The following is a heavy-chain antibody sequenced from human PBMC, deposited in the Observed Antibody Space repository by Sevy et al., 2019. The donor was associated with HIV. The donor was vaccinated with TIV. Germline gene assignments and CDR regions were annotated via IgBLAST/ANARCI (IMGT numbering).Heavy chain of an antibody. V-gene: IGHV3-30*04. J-gene: IGHJ4*02. D-gene: IGHD2-2*01. CDR1: GFTFSSYA. Sequence: GGSLRLSCAASGFTFSSYAMHWVRQAPGKGLEWVALISYEGSNKYYADSVKGRFTISRDNSKNMLYLQMNSLRAEDTAVYYCARVLRVVRIDYFDYWGQGTLVTVSS. CDR2: ISYEGSNK. CDR3: ARVLRVVRIDYFDY.